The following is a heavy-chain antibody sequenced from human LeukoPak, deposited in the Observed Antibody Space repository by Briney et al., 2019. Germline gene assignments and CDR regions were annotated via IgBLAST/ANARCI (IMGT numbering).Heavy chain of an antibody. CDR1: GYSITRGFF. Sequence: TSETLSLTCTVSGYSITRGFFWGWIRHPPGQGLEWIGSISHSGMTYYNPSLKSRVTMSLDNSKNQFSLEPGSVTAADTAVYYCTRRISSGSYSDYWGQGSLVTVSS. CDR2: ISHSGMT. V-gene: IGHV4-38-2*02. CDR3: TRRISSGSYSDY. J-gene: IGHJ4*02. D-gene: IGHD1-26*01.